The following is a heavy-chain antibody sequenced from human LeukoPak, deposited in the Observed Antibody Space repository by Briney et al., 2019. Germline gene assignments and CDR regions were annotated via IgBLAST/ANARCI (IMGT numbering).Heavy chain of an antibody. J-gene: IGHJ3*02. CDR2: FDPEDGET. CDR3: ATAGLYDYATKGAFDI. V-gene: IGHV1-24*01. CDR1: GYTLTELS. Sequence: ASVKVSCKVSGYTLTELSMHWVRQAPGKGHEWMGGFDPEDGETIYAQKFQGRVTMTEDTSTDTAYMELSSLRSEDTAVYYCATAGLYDYATKGAFDIWGQGTMVTVSS. D-gene: IGHD3-16*01.